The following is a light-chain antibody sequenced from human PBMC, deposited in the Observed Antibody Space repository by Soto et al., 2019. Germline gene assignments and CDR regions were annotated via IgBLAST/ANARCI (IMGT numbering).Light chain of an antibody. V-gene: IGKV3-15*01. CDR3: QQYYNWPRT. CDR2: GAS. J-gene: IGKJ1*01. Sequence: EIMMTQSPATLSVSPGERATLSCRASQSVYSNLAWYQQKPGQAPRLLIYGASTRATGFPARFSGSGSGTEFTLTISSLQSEDFATYYCQQYYNWPRTFGQGTKVDI. CDR1: QSVYSN.